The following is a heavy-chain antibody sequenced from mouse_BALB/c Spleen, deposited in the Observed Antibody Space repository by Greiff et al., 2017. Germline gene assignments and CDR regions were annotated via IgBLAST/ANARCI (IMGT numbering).Heavy chain of an antibody. Sequence: EVMLVESGGGLVQPGGSLRLSCATSGFTFTDYYMSWVRQPPGKALEWLGFIRNKANGYTTEYSASVKGRFTISRDNSQSILYLQMNTLRAEDSATYYCARDSLTGTSPYWGQGTLVTVSA. CDR3: ARDSLTGTSPY. J-gene: IGHJ3*01. CDR1: GFTFTDYY. V-gene: IGHV7-3*02. CDR2: IRNKANGYTT. D-gene: IGHD4-1*01.